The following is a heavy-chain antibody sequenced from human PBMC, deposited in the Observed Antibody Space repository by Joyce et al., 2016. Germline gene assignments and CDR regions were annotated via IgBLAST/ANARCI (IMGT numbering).Heavy chain of an antibody. V-gene: IGHV4-30-2*01. J-gene: IGHJ6*02. CDR1: GGSVNNGGYS. CDR3: ARERGTYYYGLDV. CDR2: LSHSGST. Sequence: QLQLQESGSGLVKPSQTLSLSCSVSGGSVNNGGYSWSWIRQPPGKGLAWIGYLSHSGSTSYNPSLKSRVTISVDRSKNQFSLRLSSLTAADTAVYYCARERGTYYYGLDVWGQGTTVTVSS.